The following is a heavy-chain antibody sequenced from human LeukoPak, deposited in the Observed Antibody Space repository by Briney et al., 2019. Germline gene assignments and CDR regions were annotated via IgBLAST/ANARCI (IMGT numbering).Heavy chain of an antibody. Sequence: GGSLRLSCAASGFTFSSYTMSWVRQVSGKGLEWVSSIRGGGSDTHYAGTVRGRFTISRDNSKNTLYLQMNSLRAEDTAVYYCARCYTYGTTWFGGLDVWGQGTTVTVSS. CDR1: GFTFSSYT. CDR2: IRGGGSDT. D-gene: IGHD3-10*01. V-gene: IGHV3-23*01. CDR3: ARCYTYGTTWFGGLDV. J-gene: IGHJ6*02.